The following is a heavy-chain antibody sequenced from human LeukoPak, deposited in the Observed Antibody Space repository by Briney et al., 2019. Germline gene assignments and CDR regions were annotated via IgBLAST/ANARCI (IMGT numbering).Heavy chain of an antibody. CDR3: AREGSYCVGGDCYSFDF. V-gene: IGHV1-2*02. CDR2: MHPGNGNT. Sequence: GASVKVSCKASGYRFISNYIQWVRQAPGLGPEWMGWMHPGNGNTRYAEKFQGRVTMTRDTSINTAYMDLSSLRSDDTAVYYCAREGSYCVGGDCYSFDFWGQGTLIIVSS. J-gene: IGHJ4*02. D-gene: IGHD2-21*02. CDR1: GYRFISNY.